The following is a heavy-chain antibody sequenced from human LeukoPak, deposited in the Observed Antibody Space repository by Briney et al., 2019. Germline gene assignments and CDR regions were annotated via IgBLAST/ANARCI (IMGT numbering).Heavy chain of an antibody. CDR1: GFTFSSYW. V-gene: IGHV3-74*01. CDR2: INSDGSST. J-gene: IGHJ5*02. D-gene: IGHD5-18*01. CDR3: ARDDAGYSYDPRGWFDP. Sequence: GGSLRLSCAASGFTFSSYWMHWVRQAPGKGLVWVSRINSDGSSTSYADSVKGRFTISRDNAKNTLYLQMISLRAEDTAVYYCARDDAGYSYDPRGWFDPWGQGTLVTVSS.